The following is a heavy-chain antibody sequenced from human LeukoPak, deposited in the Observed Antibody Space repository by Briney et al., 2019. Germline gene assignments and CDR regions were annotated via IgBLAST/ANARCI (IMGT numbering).Heavy chain of an antibody. D-gene: IGHD2-2*01. V-gene: IGHV3-30-3*01. Sequence: PGRSLRPSCAASGFTFSSYAMHWVRQAPGKGLEWVAVISYDGSNKYYADSVKGRFTISRDNSKNTLYLQMNSLRAEDTAVYYCARGLQLLMYGMDVWGQGTTVTVSS. CDR2: ISYDGSNK. CDR1: GFTFSSYA. CDR3: ARGLQLLMYGMDV. J-gene: IGHJ6*02.